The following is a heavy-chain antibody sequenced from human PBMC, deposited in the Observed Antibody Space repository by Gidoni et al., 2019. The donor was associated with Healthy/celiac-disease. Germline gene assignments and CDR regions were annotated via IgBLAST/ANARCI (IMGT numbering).Heavy chain of an antibody. CDR1: GFTVSSNY. V-gene: IGHV3-53*04. D-gene: IGHD3-10*01. CDR3: ARDPGYYGSGSYPLVRADYGMDV. Sequence: EVQLLESGGGLVQPGGSLRLSCAASGFTVSSNYMTWVRQAPGKGLEWVSVIYSGGSTYYADSGKGRFTISRHNSKNTLYLQMNSLRAEDTAVYYCARDPGYYGSGSYPLVRADYGMDVWGQGTTVTVSS. CDR2: IYSGGST. J-gene: IGHJ6*02.